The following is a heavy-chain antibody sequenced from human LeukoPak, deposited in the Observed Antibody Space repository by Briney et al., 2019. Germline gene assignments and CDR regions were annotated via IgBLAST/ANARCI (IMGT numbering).Heavy chain of an antibody. CDR1: GGSISSSSYY. Sequence: SETLSLTYTVSGGSISSSSYYWGWIRQPPGKGLEWIGSIYYSGSTYYNPSLKSRVTISVDTSKNQFSLKLSSVTAADTAVYYCARPRVGWYFDLWGRGTLVTVSS. V-gene: IGHV4-39*01. CDR2: IYYSGST. CDR3: ARPRVGWYFDL. J-gene: IGHJ2*01. D-gene: IGHD2-15*01.